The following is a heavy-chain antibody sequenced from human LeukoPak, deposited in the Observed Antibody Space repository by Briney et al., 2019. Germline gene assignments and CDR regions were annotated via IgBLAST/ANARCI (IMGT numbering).Heavy chain of an antibody. CDR1: GFTFDDFA. V-gene: IGHV3-43*02. Sequence: SGGSLRLSCAASGFTFDDFALHWVRQTPRRGLEWVSLISGDSSSIYYADSVKGRFTISRDNSKTSLFLQMDSLTTEDTGMYFCTRAYCSGTSCHLFDYWGQGTLLAVSS. J-gene: IGHJ4*02. D-gene: IGHD2-2*01. CDR3: TRAYCSGTSCHLFDY. CDR2: ISGDSSSI.